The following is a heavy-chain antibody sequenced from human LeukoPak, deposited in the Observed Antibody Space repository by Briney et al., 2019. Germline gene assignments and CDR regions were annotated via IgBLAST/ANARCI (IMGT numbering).Heavy chain of an antibody. CDR2: ISYDGSNK. V-gene: IGHV3-30-3*01. CDR1: GFTFSSYA. J-gene: IGHJ4*02. Sequence: GGSLRLSCAASGFTFSSYAMHWVRQAPGKGLEWVAVISYDGSNKYYADSVKGRFTISRDNSKNTLYLQMNSLRAEDTAVYYCARDYYDSSGYFSLDYWGQGTLVTVSS. D-gene: IGHD3-22*01. CDR3: ARDYYDSSGYFSLDY.